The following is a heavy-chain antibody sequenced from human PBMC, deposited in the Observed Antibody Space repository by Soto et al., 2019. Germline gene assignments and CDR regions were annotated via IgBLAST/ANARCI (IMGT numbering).Heavy chain of an antibody. V-gene: IGHV3-9*01. J-gene: IGHJ4*02. D-gene: IGHD3-3*01. CDR3: AKGSLRFRQTYFDY. CDR2: ISWNSGSI. Sequence: GGTLRLSCAASGFTFDDYAMHWVRQAPGKGLEWVSGISWNSGSIGYADSVKGRFTISRDNAKNSLYLQMNSLRAEDTALYYCAKGSLRFRQTYFDYWGQGTLVTVSS. CDR1: GFTFDDYA.